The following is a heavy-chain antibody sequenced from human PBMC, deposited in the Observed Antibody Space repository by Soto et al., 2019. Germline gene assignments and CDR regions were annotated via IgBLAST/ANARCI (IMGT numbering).Heavy chain of an antibody. D-gene: IGHD3-22*01. V-gene: IGHV1-3*01. CDR3: ARPEKYYDNKNLGY. CDR1: GYTFTSYA. J-gene: IGHJ4*02. CDR2: INAGNGNT. Sequence: QVQLVQSGPEVKKPGPSVKVSCKASGYTFTSYAMHWVRQAPGQRLEWMGWINAGNGNTKYSQKFQGRVTITRDTSASTAYMELSSLRSEDTAVYYCARPEKYYDNKNLGYWGQGTLVTVSS.